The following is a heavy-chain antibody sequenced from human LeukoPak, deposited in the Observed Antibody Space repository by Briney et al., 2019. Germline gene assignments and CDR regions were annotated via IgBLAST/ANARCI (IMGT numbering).Heavy chain of an antibody. D-gene: IGHD3-16*01. CDR1: GFTFSSYA. CDR3: ARDPLNGRFYYYYMDV. J-gene: IGHJ6*03. Sequence: PGGSLRLSCAASGFTFSSYAMHWVRQAPGKGLEWVAVISYDGSNKHYADSVKGRFTISRDNSKNTLYLQMNSLRAEDTAVYYCARDPLNGRFYYYYMDVWGKGTTVTVSS. V-gene: IGHV3-30*04. CDR2: ISYDGSNK.